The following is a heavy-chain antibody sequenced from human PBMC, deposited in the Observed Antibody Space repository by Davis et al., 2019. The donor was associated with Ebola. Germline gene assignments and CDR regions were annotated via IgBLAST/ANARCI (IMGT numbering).Heavy chain of an antibody. Sequence: LSLTCAASGFTFSSYAMHWARQAPGKGLEWVAVISYDGSNKYYADSVKGRFTISRDNSKNTLYLQMNSLRAEDTAVYYCARVFRSGYYYYGMDVWGQGTTVTVSS. CDR1: GFTFSSYA. V-gene: IGHV3-30-3*01. CDR3: ARVFRSGYYYYGMDV. J-gene: IGHJ6*02. D-gene: IGHD3-10*01. CDR2: ISYDGSNK.